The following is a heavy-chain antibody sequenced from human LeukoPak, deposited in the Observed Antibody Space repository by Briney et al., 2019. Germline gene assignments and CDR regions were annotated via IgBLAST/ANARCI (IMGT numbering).Heavy chain of an antibody. CDR1: GFTLSTHG. J-gene: IGHJ1*01. V-gene: IGHV3-30*02. Sequence: GGSLRLSCAASGFTLSTHGMHWVRQAPGKGLEWVAFIRYDGSNKYYADSVKGRFTISRDNSKNTLYLQINSLRAEDTAVYYCAKWASSGYYFHHSGQGTLVTVSS. CDR2: IRYDGSNK. D-gene: IGHD3-22*01. CDR3: AKWASSGYYFHH.